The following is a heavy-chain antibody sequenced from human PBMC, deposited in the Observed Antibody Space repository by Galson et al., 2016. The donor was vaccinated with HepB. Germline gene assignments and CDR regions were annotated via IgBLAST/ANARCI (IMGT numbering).Heavy chain of an antibody. D-gene: IGHD3-3*01. CDR2: ISGSSGIT. CDR1: GFTFDDYG. V-gene: IGHV3-23*01. J-gene: IGHJ4*02. Sequence: SLRLSCAASGFTFDDYGMNWVRQATGTGLEWVSGISGSSGITFYADSVEGRFIISRDTSKNILYLHMNSLRVEDTAMYFCARSFGRTSSLFVDSWGQGTLVTVSS. CDR3: ARSFGRTSSLFVDS.